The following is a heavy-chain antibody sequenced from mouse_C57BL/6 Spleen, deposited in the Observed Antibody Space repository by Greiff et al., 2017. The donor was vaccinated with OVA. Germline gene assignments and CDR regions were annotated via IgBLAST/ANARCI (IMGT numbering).Heavy chain of an antibody. CDR3: ARDPGEGYYIPVAY. J-gene: IGHJ3*01. CDR2: IDPANGNT. D-gene: IGHD2-3*01. V-gene: IGHV14-3*01. CDR1: GFNIKNTY. Sequence: VQLQQSVAELVRPGASVKLSCTASGFNIKNTYMHWVKQRPEQGLEWIGRIDPANGNTKYAPKFPGTATITADTSSNTAYLQLSSLTSEDTAIYYGARDPGEGYYIPVAYWGQGTLVTVSA.